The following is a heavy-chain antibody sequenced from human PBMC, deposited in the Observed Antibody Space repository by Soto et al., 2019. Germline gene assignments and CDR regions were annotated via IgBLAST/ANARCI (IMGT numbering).Heavy chain of an antibody. D-gene: IGHD2-2*01. CDR1: GFTFSSYW. V-gene: IGHV3-7*01. Sequence: GSLRLSCAASGFTFSSYWMSWVRQAPGKGLEWVANIKQDGSEKYYVDSVKGRFIISRDNAKNSLYLQMNSLRAEDTALYYCARRVVPVARHDYWGQGTLVTVSS. CDR2: IKQDGSEK. CDR3: ARRVVPVARHDY. J-gene: IGHJ4*02.